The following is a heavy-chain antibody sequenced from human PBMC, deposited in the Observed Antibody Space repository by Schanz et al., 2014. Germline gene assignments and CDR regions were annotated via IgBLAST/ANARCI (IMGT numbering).Heavy chain of an antibody. J-gene: IGHJ6*02. CDR1: GFTFDDYA. V-gene: IGHV3-30*18. CDR2: ISYDGRNK. D-gene: IGHD3-22*01. CDR3: AKDHFGHYDSSGCSDCYYYGMDV. Sequence: VQLVESGGGLVQPGGSLRLSCAASGFTFDDYAMHWVRQAPGKGLEWVAVISYDGRNKYFADSVKGRFTISRDNSKNTLFLQVNSLRAEDTAVYYCAKDHFGHYDSSGCSDCYYYGMDVWGQGTTVTVSS.